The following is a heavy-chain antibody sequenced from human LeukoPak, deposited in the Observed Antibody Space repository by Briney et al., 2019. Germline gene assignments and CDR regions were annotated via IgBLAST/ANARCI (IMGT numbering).Heavy chain of an antibody. CDR2: IGSSSAYI. CDR1: GFTFSSYS. J-gene: IGHJ4*02. Sequence: PGGSLRLSCAASGFTFSSYSMNWVRQAPGKGLEWVSSIGSSSAYIYYADSVKGRFTISRDNAKNSLYLQMNSLRAEDTAVYYCARDWARKYFDYWGQGTLVTVSS. V-gene: IGHV3-21*01. CDR3: ARDWARKYFDY. D-gene: IGHD1-14*01.